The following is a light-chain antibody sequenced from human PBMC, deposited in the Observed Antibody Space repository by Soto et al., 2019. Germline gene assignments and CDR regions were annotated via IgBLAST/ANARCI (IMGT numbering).Light chain of an antibody. CDR2: ENN. CDR1: SSNIGNNY. V-gene: IGLV1-51*02. CDR3: GTWDSSLSGGV. J-gene: IGLJ1*01. Sequence: QSVLTQPPSVSAAPGQTVTISCSGSSSNIGNNYVSWYQQLPGTAPKLLIYENNRRPSGIPDRFSGSKSGTSATLGITGLQTGDEAEYYCGTWDSSLSGGVFGTGTKVTVL.